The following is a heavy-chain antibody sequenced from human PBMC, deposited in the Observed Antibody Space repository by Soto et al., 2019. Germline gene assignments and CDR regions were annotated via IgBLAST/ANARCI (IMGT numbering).Heavy chain of an antibody. CDR2: ITGGSRTI. V-gene: IGHV3-48*01. CDR1: GFTFSTYS. D-gene: IGHD6-6*01. CDR3: ASWLIARHAFDI. Sequence: EVQLVESGGGLVQPGGSLRLSCAASGFTFSTYSMTWVRQAPGKGLEWLSYITGGSRTIFYADSVKGRFTISRDNAKNSVYLQMNSLRAEDTAVYYCASWLIARHAFDIWGQGTLVTVSS. J-gene: IGHJ3*02.